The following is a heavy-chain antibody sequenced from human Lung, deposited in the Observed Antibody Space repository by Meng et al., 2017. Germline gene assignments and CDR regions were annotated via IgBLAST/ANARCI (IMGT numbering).Heavy chain of an antibody. Sequence: LVRSRGGVVQPGGSMGLSCAAPDSTFNTYAMHWVRRAPGKGLEWVSLMSFDEAQIYYSDSVRGRFTISRDNSKNTLYLQMNSLRAEDTAVYYCARDKPPNDVWGRGTLVTVSS. CDR3: ARDKPPNDV. J-gene: IGHJ2*01. V-gene: IGHV3-30*01. CDR2: MSFDEAQI. CDR1: DSTFNTYA.